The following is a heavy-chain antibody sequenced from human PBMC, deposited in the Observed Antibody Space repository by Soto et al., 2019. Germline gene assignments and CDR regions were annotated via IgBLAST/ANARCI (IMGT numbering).Heavy chain of an antibody. D-gene: IGHD2-15*01. CDR1: GGSISSGDYY. V-gene: IGHV4-31*03. Sequence: SETLSLTCSVSGGSISSGDYYWSWIRQHPGKGLEWIGYIYHSGSAYYNPSLKSRLKMSVDTSKNQLSLNLTSVTAADTTVYYCARDANSGYVWIGPWSPGTLVTFSS. CDR3: ARDANSGYVWIGP. CDR2: IYHSGSA. J-gene: IGHJ5*02.